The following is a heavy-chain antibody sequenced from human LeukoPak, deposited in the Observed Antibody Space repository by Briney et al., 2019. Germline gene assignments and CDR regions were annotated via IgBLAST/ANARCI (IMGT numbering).Heavy chain of an antibody. CDR2: ISSSSSYI. Sequence: PGGSLRLSCAASGFTFSSYSMNWVRQAPGKGLEWVSSISSSSSYIYYADSVKGRFTISRDNAKNSLYLQMNSLRAEDTAVYYCARDGRSTVTHYLDYWGQGTLVTVSS. J-gene: IGHJ4*02. D-gene: IGHD4-17*01. V-gene: IGHV3-21*01. CDR3: ARDGRSTVTHYLDY. CDR1: GFTFSSYS.